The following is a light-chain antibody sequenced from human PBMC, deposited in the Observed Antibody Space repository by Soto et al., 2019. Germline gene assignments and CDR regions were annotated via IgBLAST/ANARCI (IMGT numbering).Light chain of an antibody. V-gene: IGKV3-15*01. CDR1: QSVSSN. CDR2: GAS. CDR3: LQDYSFPYT. Sequence: EIVMTQSPATLSVSPGERATLSCRASQSVSSNLAWYQQKPGQAPRLLIYGASTRATGIPARFSGSGSGTEFTLTISSLQSEDFATYYCLQDYSFPYTFGQGTNVEIK. J-gene: IGKJ2*01.